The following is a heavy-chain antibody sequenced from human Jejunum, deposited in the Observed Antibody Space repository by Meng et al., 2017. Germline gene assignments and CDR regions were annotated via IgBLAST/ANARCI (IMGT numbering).Heavy chain of an antibody. D-gene: IGHD3-10*01. J-gene: IGHJ4*02. Sequence: VQLVESGGGLVHPGGSLRLSCAASGFIFNNFQMHWLRQAPGEGLGWVSRLHGDGSGPIYADSVKGRFTISRDNAKNTLDLQMNSLRLDDTAVYYCVRDNYGPDYWGQGTLVTVSS. CDR3: VRDNYGPDY. V-gene: IGHV3-74*01. CDR1: GFIFNNFQ. CDR2: LHGDGSGP.